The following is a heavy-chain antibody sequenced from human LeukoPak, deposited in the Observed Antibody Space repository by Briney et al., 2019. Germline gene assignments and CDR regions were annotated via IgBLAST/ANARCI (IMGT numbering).Heavy chain of an antibody. V-gene: IGHV1-18*01. CDR1: GYTFINYG. CDR2: ISAYNGNT. D-gene: IGHD2-2*01. Sequence: ASVKVSCKASGYTFINYGISWVRQAPGHGLEWMGWISAYNGNTNYAQKLQGRVTMTTDTSTSTAYMEVRSLRSDDTAVYYCATDRNARALDYWGQGTLVTVSS. J-gene: IGHJ4*02. CDR3: ATDRNARALDY.